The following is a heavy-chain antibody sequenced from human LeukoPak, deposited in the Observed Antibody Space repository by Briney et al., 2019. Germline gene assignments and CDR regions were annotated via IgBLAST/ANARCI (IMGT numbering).Heavy chain of an antibody. D-gene: IGHD4-17*01. V-gene: IGHV3-30*18. CDR2: ISYDGSNK. CDR3: AKEALSYGDPDYYGMDV. J-gene: IGHJ6*02. CDR1: GFTFSSYG. Sequence: GGSLRLSCAASGFTFSSYGMHWVRQAPGKGLEWVAVISYDGSNKYYADSVKGRFTISRDNSKNTLYLQMNSLRAEDTAVYYCAKEALSYGDPDYYGMDVWGQGTMVTVSS.